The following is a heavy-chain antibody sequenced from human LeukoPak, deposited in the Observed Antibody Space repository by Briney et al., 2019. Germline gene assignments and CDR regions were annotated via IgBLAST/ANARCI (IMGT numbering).Heavy chain of an antibody. D-gene: IGHD3-3*01. CDR3: ARLHPEWLPSKNWFDP. CDR2: IYYSGST. J-gene: IGHJ5*02. CDR1: GGSISSGGYY. V-gene: IGHV4-31*03. Sequence: PSETLSLTCTVSGGSISSGGYYWSWIRQHPGKGLEWIGYIYYSGSTYYNPSPKSRATISVDTSKNQFSLKLSSVTAADTAVYYCARLHPEWLPSKNWFDPWGQGTLVTVSS.